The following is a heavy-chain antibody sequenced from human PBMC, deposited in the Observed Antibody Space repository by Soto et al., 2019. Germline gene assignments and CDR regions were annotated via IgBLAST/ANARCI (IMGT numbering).Heavy chain of an antibody. D-gene: IGHD3-3*01. V-gene: IGHV4-59*08. Sequence: SETLSLTCTVSGGSISSYYWSWIRQPPGKGLEWIGYVYYSGSTNYNPSLKSRVSISVDTSKNQFSLKLSSVTAADTAVYYCARHKSLAFGVVITNWFDPWGQGTLVTVSS. J-gene: IGHJ5*02. CDR1: GGSISSYY. CDR3: ARHKSLAFGVVITNWFDP. CDR2: VYYSGST.